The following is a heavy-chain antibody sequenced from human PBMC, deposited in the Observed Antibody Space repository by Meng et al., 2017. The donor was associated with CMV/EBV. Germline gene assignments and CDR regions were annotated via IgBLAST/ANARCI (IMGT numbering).Heavy chain of an antibody. J-gene: IGHJ4*02. CDR3: ARGGDDFWSGYYDY. Sequence: SETLSLTCTVSGGSISSYYWSWSRQPPGKGLEWIGYIYYSGSTNYNPSLKSRVTISVDTSKNQFSLKLSSVTAADTTVYYCARGGDDFWSGYYDYWGQGTLVTVSS. D-gene: IGHD3-3*01. CDR1: GGSISSYY. V-gene: IGHV4-59*01. CDR2: IYYSGST.